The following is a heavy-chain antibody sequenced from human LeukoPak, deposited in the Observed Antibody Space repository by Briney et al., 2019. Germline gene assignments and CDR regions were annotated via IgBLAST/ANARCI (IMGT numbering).Heavy chain of an antibody. V-gene: IGHV3-23*01. CDR2: INGNGGST. CDR3: AKGSRPGYSYGPREYYYYMDV. Sequence: PGGSLRLSCAASGFTLENYGMRWVRQVPGKGREWVSSINGNGGSTYYPDSVKGRFTISRDNAKNTLYLHMNSLRAEDTAVYYCAKGSRPGYSYGPREYYYYMDVWGKGTPVTVSS. CDR1: GFTLENYG. D-gene: IGHD5-18*01. J-gene: IGHJ6*03.